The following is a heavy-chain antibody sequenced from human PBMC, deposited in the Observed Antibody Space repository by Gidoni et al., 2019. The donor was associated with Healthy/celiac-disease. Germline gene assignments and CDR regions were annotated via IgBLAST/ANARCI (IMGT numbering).Heavy chain of an antibody. D-gene: IGHD6-19*01. Sequence: PVWVAVISYDGSNKYYADSVKGRFTISRDNSKNTLYLQMNSLRAEDTAVYYCARDLGGSSGQIPWGQGTLVTVSS. CDR3: ARDLGGSSGQIP. J-gene: IGHJ5*02. CDR2: ISYDGSNK. V-gene: IGHV3-30-3*01.